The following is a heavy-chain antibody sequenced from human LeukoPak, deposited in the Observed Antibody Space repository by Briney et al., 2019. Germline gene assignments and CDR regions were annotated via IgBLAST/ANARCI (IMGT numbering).Heavy chain of an antibody. Sequence: GGSLRLSCAASGFIFSSYAMSWVRQAPGKGLEWVSAISGRGGSTYYADSVKGRFTISRDNSKNTLYLQMNSLRAEDTAVYYCAKFLPTHIVVANYYFDYWGQGTLVTVSS. V-gene: IGHV3-23*01. CDR1: GFIFSSYA. CDR2: ISGRGGST. CDR3: AKFLPTHIVVANYYFDY. J-gene: IGHJ4*02. D-gene: IGHD2-21*01.